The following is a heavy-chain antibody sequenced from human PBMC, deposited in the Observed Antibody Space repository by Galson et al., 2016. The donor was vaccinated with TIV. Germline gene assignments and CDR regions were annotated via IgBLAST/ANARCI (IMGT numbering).Heavy chain of an antibody. Sequence: ETLSLTCAVYGGSFNRYYWTWIRQPPGKGLEWIGQINHSGSTKYNPSLKSRGTISVDTSKNQFSLKLTSVTAADTAVYYCVRHYDFRLAYFDVWGRGTLVTVSS. CDR3: VRHYDFRLAYFDV. D-gene: IGHD3-3*01. CDR1: GGSFNRYY. CDR2: INHSGST. V-gene: IGHV4-34*01. J-gene: IGHJ2*01.